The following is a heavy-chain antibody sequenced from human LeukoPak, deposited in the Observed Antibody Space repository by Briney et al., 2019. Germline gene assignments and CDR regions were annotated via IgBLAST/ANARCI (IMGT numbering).Heavy chain of an antibody. Sequence: GSSVMVSCKASGGTFSSYAISWVRQAPGQGLEWMGGIIPIFGTANYAQKFQGRVTITTDESTSTAYMELSSLRSEDTAVYYCASSHVEYDSSGYYLDYWGQGTLVTVSS. V-gene: IGHV1-69*05. D-gene: IGHD3-22*01. J-gene: IGHJ4*02. CDR2: IIPIFGTA. CDR1: GGTFSSYA. CDR3: ASSHVEYDSSGYYLDY.